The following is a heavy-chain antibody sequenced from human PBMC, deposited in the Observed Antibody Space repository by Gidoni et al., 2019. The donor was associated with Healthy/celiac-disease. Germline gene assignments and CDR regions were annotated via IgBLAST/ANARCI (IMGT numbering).Heavy chain of an antibody. J-gene: IGHJ4*02. CDR1: GGSFSGYY. V-gene: IGHV4-34*01. CDR3: ARTLIAVAGTGEFDY. CDR2: INHSGST. D-gene: IGHD6-19*01. Sequence: QVQLQQWGAGLLKPSETLSLTCAVYGGSFSGYYWSWIRQPPGKGLEWIGEINHSGSTNYNPSLKSRVTISVDTSKNQFSLKLSSVTAADTAVYYCARTLIAVAGTGEFDYWGQGTLVTVSS.